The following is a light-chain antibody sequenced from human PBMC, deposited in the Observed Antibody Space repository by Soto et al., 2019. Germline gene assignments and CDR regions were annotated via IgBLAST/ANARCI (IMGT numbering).Light chain of an antibody. V-gene: IGKV3-20*01. CDR3: QQYGGSPPYT. J-gene: IGKJ2*01. CDR1: QSLSSAY. Sequence: EIVLTQSPGTLSLSPGDRATVSCRASQSLSSAYLAWYQQKPGQAPRLLISGASSRATGIPDRFSGSGSETDVTLTISRLEPEDFAVYYCQQYGGSPPYTFGQGTKVEIK. CDR2: GAS.